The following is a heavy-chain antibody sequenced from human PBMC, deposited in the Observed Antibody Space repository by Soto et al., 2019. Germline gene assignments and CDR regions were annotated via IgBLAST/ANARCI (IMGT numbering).Heavy chain of an antibody. J-gene: IGHJ5*02. CDR1: GGSFSGYY. CDR3: ARDKSSCWYRGNWFDP. Sequence: QVQLQHWCAGLWKPSATLSLTCAVYGGSFSGYYWSWIRQPPGKGLEWIGEINHSGSTNYNPSLKSRVTISVDTSKNQFSLKLSSVTAADTAVYYCARDKSSCWYRGNWFDPWGQGTLVTVSS. V-gene: IGHV4-34*01. D-gene: IGHD6-13*01. CDR2: INHSGST.